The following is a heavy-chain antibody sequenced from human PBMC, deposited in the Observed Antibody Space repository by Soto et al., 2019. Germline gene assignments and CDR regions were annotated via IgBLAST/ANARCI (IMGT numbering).Heavy chain of an antibody. CDR1: GFTFDTYG. CDR3: ARDHIVAAAPDC. CDR2: ISYDGSNR. D-gene: IGHD2-2*01. V-gene: IGHV3-30*03. Sequence: GGSLRLSCAASGFTFDTYGMHWVRQAPGKGLEWVAVISYDGSNRYYADSVKGRFTISRDNSKNTLYLQMNSLRSEDTAVYDCARDHIVAAAPDCRGQGSLVTVSS. J-gene: IGHJ4*02.